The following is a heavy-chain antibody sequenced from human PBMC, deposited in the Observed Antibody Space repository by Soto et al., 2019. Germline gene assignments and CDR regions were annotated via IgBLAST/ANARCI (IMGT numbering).Heavy chain of an antibody. CDR2: ISAYSGNS. CDR1: GYTFTSYG. V-gene: IGHV1-18*01. Sequence: QVQLVQSGAEVKKPGASVKVSCKASGYTFTSYGISWVRQAPGQGLEWMGWISAYSGNSNYAQKLQGRVTMTTDTSTSTAYRELRSLRSDDTAVYYCARDRGSYALDYWGQGTLVTGSS. D-gene: IGHD1-26*01. CDR3: ARDRGSYALDY. J-gene: IGHJ4*02.